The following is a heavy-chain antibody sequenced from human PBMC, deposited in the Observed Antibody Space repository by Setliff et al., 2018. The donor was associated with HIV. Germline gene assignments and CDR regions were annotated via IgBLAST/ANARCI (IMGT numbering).Heavy chain of an antibody. J-gene: IGHJ4*02. CDR1: GFIFSRSA. D-gene: IGHD6-19*01. V-gene: IGHV3-23*01. CDR2: ITGSDGRT. CDR3: AKSGRAQWLVPYHFDY. Sequence: PGESLKISCAASGFIFSRSAMSWVRQAPGKGLEWVSVITGSDGRTYYADSLKGRFTISRDNSKNTLYLQMNSLRAEDTAVYYCAKSGRAQWLVPYHFDYWGQGTLVTVSS.